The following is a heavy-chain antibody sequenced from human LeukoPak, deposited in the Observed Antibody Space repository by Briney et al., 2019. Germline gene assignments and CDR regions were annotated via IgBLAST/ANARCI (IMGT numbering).Heavy chain of an antibody. CDR1: GGSISSDDYY. CDR2: IYNSGTT. J-gene: IGHJ5*02. Sequence: SETLSLTCTVSGGSISSDDYYWSWIRQPPEKRLEWVGYIYNSGTTYYNPSLKSRVTISIDTSKNQFCLKLSSVTAADTALYYCARAPIITNSWYWFDQWGQGTLVTVSS. D-gene: IGHD5-24*01. CDR3: ARAPIITNSWYWFDQ. V-gene: IGHV4-30-4*01.